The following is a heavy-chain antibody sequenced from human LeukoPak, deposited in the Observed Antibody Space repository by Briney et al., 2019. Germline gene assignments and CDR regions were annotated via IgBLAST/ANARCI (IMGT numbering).Heavy chain of an antibody. CDR2: ISGSGGST. J-gene: IGHJ4*02. Sequence: GGSLRLSCAASGFTFSSYGMSWVRQAPGKGLEWVSAISGSGGSTYHADSVKGRFTISRDNSKNTLYLQMNSLRAEDTAVYYCAKDLSPTGGFDYWGQGTLVTVSS. D-gene: IGHD1-14*01. V-gene: IGHV3-23*01. CDR3: AKDLSPTGGFDY. CDR1: GFTFSSYG.